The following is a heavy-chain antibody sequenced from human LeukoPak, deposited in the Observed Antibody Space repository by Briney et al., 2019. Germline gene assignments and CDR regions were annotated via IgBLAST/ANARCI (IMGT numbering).Heavy chain of an antibody. CDR1: GGSISSYY. CDR3: ARVRTPDRYYYDSSGYYYLAFDI. D-gene: IGHD3-22*01. CDR2: IYYSGST. V-gene: IGHV4-59*01. Sequence: SETLSLTCTVSGGSISSYYWSWIRQPPGKGQEWIGYIYYSGSTNYNPSLKSRVTISVDTSKNQFSLKLSSVTAADTAVYYCARVRTPDRYYYDSSGYYYLAFDIWGQETMVTVSS. J-gene: IGHJ3*02.